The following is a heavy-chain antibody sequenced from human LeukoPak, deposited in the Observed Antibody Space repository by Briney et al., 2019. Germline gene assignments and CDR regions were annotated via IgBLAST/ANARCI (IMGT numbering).Heavy chain of an antibody. Sequence: SETLSLTCTVSGGSISSSSYCWGWIRQPPGKGLEWIGSIYYSGSTYYNPSLKSRVTISVDTSKNQFSLKLSSVAAADTAVYYCARDPRWFGHDYWGQGTLVTVSS. CDR2: IYYSGST. V-gene: IGHV4-39*07. CDR1: GGSISSSSYC. J-gene: IGHJ4*02. CDR3: ARDPRWFGHDY. D-gene: IGHD3-10*01.